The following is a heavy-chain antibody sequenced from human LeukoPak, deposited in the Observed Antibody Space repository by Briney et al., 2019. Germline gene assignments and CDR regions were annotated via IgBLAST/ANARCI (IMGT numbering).Heavy chain of an antibody. CDR3: ARSPKERTVALDI. D-gene: IGHD3/OR15-3a*01. Sequence: GGSLRLSCVASGFTFSNYGMHWVRQAPGKGREWVAVIWCDGSIIYYADSVKGRFTISRDNSKDTLYLQMNSLRAEDTSVYYCARSPKERTVALDIWGQGTMVTVSS. CDR1: GFTFSNYG. CDR2: IWCDGSII. V-gene: IGHV3-33*01. J-gene: IGHJ3*02.